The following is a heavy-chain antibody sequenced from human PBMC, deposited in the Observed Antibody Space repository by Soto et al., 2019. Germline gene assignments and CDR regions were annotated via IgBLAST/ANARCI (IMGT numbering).Heavy chain of an antibody. V-gene: IGHV1-8*01. CDR1: GYTFTSYD. CDR2: MNPNSDNT. Sequence: ASVKVSCKASGYTFTSYDINCVRQATGQGLEWMGWMNPNSDNTGYAQKFQGRVTTTRNTSISTAYMEQSSLRSEDPAVYKCTGPAPKDDFWSGYSFNVLGQGTMVIVSS. J-gene: IGHJ3*01. CDR3: TGPAPKDDFWSGYSFNV. D-gene: IGHD3-3*01.